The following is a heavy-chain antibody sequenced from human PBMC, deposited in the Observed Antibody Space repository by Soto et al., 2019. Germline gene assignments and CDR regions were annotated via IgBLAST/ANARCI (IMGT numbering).Heavy chain of an antibody. V-gene: IGHV5-51*01. CDR2: IYPGDSDT. CDR1: GYSFTSYW. Sequence: GASLKISCKGSGYSFTSYWIGWVRQMPGKGLEWMGIIYPGDSDTRYSPSFQGQVTISADKSISTAYLQWSSLKASDTAMYYCAMIAAAGTDAFDIWGQGTMVTVSS. D-gene: IGHD6-13*01. CDR3: AMIAAAGTDAFDI. J-gene: IGHJ3*02.